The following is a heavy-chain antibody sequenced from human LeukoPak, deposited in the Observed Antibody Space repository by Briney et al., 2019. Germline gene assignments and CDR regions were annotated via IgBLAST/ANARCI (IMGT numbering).Heavy chain of an antibody. Sequence: SETLSLTCTVSGGSISSYYWSWIRQPPGKGLEWIGYIYYTGSTRSTNYNPSLKSRVTISEDTSENQFSLSLSSVTAADTAVYFCARKHSSGWLFDYWGQGALVTVSS. CDR1: GGSISSYY. J-gene: IGHJ4*02. CDR2: IYYTGSTRST. D-gene: IGHD6-19*01. CDR3: ARKHSSGWLFDY. V-gene: IGHV4-59*01.